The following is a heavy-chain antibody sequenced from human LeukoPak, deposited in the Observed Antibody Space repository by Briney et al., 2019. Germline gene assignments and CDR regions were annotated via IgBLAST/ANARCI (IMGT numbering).Heavy chain of an antibody. Sequence: ASVKVSCKASGYSFTNYYMHWVRQAPGQGLEWMGIINPSGGSTTNAQRFQGRVTMTRDTSTTTVYMELSSLRSDDTAMYYCARDERDVVVVQGAMPYWGQGTLVTVSS. CDR3: ARDERDVVVVQGAMPY. V-gene: IGHV1-46*01. J-gene: IGHJ4*02. D-gene: IGHD2-2*01. CDR1: GYSFTNYY. CDR2: INPSGGST.